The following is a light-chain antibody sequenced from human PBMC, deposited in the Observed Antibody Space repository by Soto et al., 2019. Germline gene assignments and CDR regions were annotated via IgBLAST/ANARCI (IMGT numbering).Light chain of an antibody. CDR2: GAS. CDR1: QSVSRN. CDR3: QQYNDWLGT. J-gene: IGKJ1*01. Sequence: EIVMTQSPATLSVSPGERATLSCRASQSVSRNLAWYQQKPGLAPRLLIYGASTRATGIPARFSGSGSGTEFTLTISSLQSEDFAIYYCQQYNDWLGTFGQGTKVEIK. V-gene: IGKV3-15*01.